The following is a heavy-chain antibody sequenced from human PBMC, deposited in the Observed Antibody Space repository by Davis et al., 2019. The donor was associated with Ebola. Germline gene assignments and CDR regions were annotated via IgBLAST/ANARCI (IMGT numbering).Heavy chain of an antibody. CDR3: ARGGGYFDWFDP. D-gene: IGHD2/OR15-2a*01. J-gene: IGHJ5*02. CDR1: GGSIRSYY. CDR2: INHSGST. V-gene: IGHV4-34*01. Sequence: SETLSLTCTVSGGSIRSYYWSWISQLPGKGLEWIGAINHSGSTNNNPSLKSRVTISVGTSKNQFSLKLSSLTAADTAVYYCARGGGYFDWFDPWGQGTLVTVSS.